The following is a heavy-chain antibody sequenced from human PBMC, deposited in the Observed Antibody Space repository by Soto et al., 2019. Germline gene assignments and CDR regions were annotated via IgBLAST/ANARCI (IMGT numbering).Heavy chain of an antibody. V-gene: IGHV1-69*01. J-gene: IGHJ4*02. Sequence: QVQLVQSGAEVKKPGSSVKVSCKASGGTFSSYAISWVRQAPGQGLEWLGGIIPIFGTANYAQKFQGRVTISADESTSTAYMELSSLRSEDTAVYYCAIDLLPKNTPTGTADWGQGTLVAVSS. CDR2: IIPIFGTA. CDR3: AIDLLPKNTPTGTAD. D-gene: IGHD1-1*01. CDR1: GGTFSSYA.